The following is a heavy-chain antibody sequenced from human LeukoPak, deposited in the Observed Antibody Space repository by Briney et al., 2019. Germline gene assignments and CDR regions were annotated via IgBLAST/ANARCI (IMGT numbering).Heavy chain of an antibody. CDR2: ISTSTGDT. CDR3: ARGYYDSSAYYSADY. V-gene: IGHV1-18*01. Sequence: ASVKVSCKTSGYSFILYGISWVRQAPGQGPEWMGWISTSTGDTKYTQKFQGRVTLTTDTSTSTAYMELSSLRSDDTAGYYCARGYYDSSAYYSADYWGQGTLVTVSS. CDR1: GYSFILYG. D-gene: IGHD3-22*01. J-gene: IGHJ4*02.